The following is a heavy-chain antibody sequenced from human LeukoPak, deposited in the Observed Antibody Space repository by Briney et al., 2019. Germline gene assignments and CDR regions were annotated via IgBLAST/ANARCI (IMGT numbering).Heavy chain of an antibody. V-gene: IGHV4-59*06. CDR3: ARRGSGYDSSGYYYATYYFDY. CDR1: GSSISSYY. D-gene: IGHD3-22*01. J-gene: IGHJ4*02. CDR2: IYYSGST. Sequence: SETLSLTCTVSGSSISSYYWSWIRQHPGKGLEWIGYIYYSGSTYYNPSLKSRVTISVDTSKNQFSLKLSSVTAADTAVYYCARRGSGYDSSGYYYATYYFDYWGQGTLVTVSS.